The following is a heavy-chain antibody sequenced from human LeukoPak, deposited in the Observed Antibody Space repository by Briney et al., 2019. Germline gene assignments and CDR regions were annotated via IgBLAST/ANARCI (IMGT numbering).Heavy chain of an antibody. CDR3: AKGRDSSSWYPPYYFDY. CDR1: GFTFSSYA. D-gene: IGHD6-13*01. CDR2: ISGSGGST. J-gene: IGHJ4*02. Sequence: GGSLRLSCAASGFTFSSYAMSWVRQAPGKGLEWVSAISGSGGSTYYADSVEGRFTISRDNSKNTLYLQMNSLRAEDTAVYYCAKGRDSSSWYPPYYFDYWGQGTLVTVSS. V-gene: IGHV3-23*01.